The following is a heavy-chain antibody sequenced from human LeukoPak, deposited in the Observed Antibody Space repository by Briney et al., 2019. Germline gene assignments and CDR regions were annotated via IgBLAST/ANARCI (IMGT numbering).Heavy chain of an antibody. V-gene: IGHV3-21*01. Sequence: GGTLRLSCAGSGFTFSDYSMNWVLQAPGKGLEWVSSITSGSNYIYYAASVKGRFTVSRDNAKSSLYLQMSSLRAEDTAVYYCARDYSSGWGQGTLVTVSS. CDR1: GFTFSDYS. D-gene: IGHD6-19*01. J-gene: IGHJ4*02. CDR2: ITSGSNYI. CDR3: ARDYSSG.